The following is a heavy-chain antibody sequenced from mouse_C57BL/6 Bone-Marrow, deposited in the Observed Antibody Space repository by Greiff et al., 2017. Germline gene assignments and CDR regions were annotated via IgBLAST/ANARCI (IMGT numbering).Heavy chain of an antibody. CDR2: ISGGSSTI. V-gene: IGHV5-17*01. Sequence: EVKLVESGGGLVKPGGSLKLSCAASGFTFSDYGMHWVRQAPEKGLEWVAYISGGSSTIYYADTVKGRFTISRDNPKITLYLQMTSLRSEDTAMYYCARAKSLNYGSPYYMDYWGQGTSVTVSS. CDR3: ARAKSLNYGSPYYMDY. CDR1: GFTFSDYG. J-gene: IGHJ4*01. D-gene: IGHD1-1*01.